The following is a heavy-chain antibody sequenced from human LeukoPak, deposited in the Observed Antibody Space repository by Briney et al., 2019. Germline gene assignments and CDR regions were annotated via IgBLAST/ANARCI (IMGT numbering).Heavy chain of an antibody. CDR3: ARDLGSGWYVEVFDY. CDR2: ISSSSTI. D-gene: IGHD6-19*01. V-gene: IGHV3-48*02. CDR1: GFTFSSYS. J-gene: IGHJ4*02. Sequence: GGSLRLSCAASGFTFSSYSMNWVRQAPGKGLEWVSYISSSSTIYYADSVKGRFTISRDNAKNSLYLQMNSLRDEDTAVYYCARDLGSGWYVEVFDYWGQGTLVTVSS.